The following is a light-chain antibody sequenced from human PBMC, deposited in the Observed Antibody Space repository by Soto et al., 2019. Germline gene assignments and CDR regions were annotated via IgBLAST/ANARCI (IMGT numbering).Light chain of an antibody. V-gene: IGKV1-5*03. J-gene: IGKJ1*01. CDR1: QSISSW. Sequence: DIQMTQSPSTLSASVGDRVTITCRASQSISSWLAWFQQKPGKAPKVLIYAASSLESGVPSRFSGSGSGTEFTLTISSLQPDDFATYYCQQYSTYTWTFGQGTKVEIK. CDR3: QQYSTYTWT. CDR2: AAS.